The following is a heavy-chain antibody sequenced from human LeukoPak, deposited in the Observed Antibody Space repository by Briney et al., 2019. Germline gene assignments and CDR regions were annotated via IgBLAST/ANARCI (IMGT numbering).Heavy chain of an antibody. CDR2: IVVGSGNT. J-gene: IGHJ4*02. V-gene: IGHV1-58*01. CDR1: GFTFTISA. Sequence: AAVKVSCTASGFTFTISAVQWVRQARGQRLAWIGWIVVGSGNTNYAQKFQERVTITRDMSTSTAYMELSSLRSEDTAVYYCAAEREYSGRSMVVYWGQGTLVTVSS. D-gene: IGHD1-26*01. CDR3: AAEREYSGRSMVVY.